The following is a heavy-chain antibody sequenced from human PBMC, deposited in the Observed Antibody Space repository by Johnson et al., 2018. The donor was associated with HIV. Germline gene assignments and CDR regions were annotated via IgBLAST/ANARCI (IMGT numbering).Heavy chain of an antibody. D-gene: IGHD3-10*01. CDR1: GFTFSSYW. J-gene: IGHJ3*01. CDR2: IKQDGSEK. Sequence: VYLVESGGGLVKPGGSLRLSCVGSGFTFSSYWMSWVRQAPGKGLEWVANIKQDGSEKYYVDSVKGRFTISSDNSKNTLYLQMNSLRAEDTAVYYCARGGLLWFGHPADWGQGTMVTVSS. V-gene: IGHV3-7*01. CDR3: ARGGLLWFGHPAD.